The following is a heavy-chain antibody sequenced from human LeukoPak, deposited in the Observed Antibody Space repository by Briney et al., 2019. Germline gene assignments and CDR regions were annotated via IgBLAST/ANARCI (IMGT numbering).Heavy chain of an antibody. Sequence: HPGGSLRLSCAASGFTFSSYAMSWVRQAPGKGLEWVSAISGSGGSTYYADSVKGRFTISRDNSKNTLYLQMNSLRAEDTAVYYCAKSIVVVPAGPYGIGILGGLIDYWGQGTLVTVSS. CDR3: AKSIVVVPAGPYGIGILGGLIDY. V-gene: IGHV3-23*01. CDR1: GFTFSSYA. D-gene: IGHD2-2*01. CDR2: ISGSGGST. J-gene: IGHJ4*02.